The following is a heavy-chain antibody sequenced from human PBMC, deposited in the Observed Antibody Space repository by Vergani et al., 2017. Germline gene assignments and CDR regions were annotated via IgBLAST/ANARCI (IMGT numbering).Heavy chain of an antibody. CDR3: ARPHGGILPPKLRRLDY. Sequence: QVLLVQSGAEVRKPGASVRVSCKTSGYTFTNYYIHWVRQAPGQGLEWMGIINPSGGSTTYAQQFQGRLTMTRDTATSTVYMDLSNLRSEDTAVYYCARPHGGILPPKLRRLDYWGQGTLVTVSS. CDR1: GYTFTNYY. CDR2: INPSGGST. V-gene: IGHV1-46*03. D-gene: IGHD4-23*01. J-gene: IGHJ4*02.